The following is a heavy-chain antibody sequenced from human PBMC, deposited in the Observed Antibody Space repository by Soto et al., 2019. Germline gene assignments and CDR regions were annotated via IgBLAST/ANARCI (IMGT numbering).Heavy chain of an antibody. D-gene: IGHD2-15*01. J-gene: IGHJ4*02. CDR3: ARSGPGQDCRGGGCHRTFAF. CDR1: GFSFSYCG. CDR2: ISSDATNK. V-gene: IGHV3-30*03. Sequence: GGSLRLSCAASGFSFSYCGFHLVRLAPGKGLEWLAFISSDATNKYYPYSLEDRLTVSRDNSKNTLYLQMNSLRPEDTAVYFCARSGPGQDCRGGGCHRTFAFWGQGTLVTVSS.